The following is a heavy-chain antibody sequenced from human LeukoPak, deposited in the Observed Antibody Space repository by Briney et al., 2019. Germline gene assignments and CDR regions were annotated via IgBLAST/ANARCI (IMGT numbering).Heavy chain of an antibody. D-gene: IGHD3-3*01. CDR2: ISGSGGST. CDR3: AKGNLRFLESNWFDP. J-gene: IGHJ5*02. V-gene: IGHV3-23*01. Sequence: GGSLRLSCAASGFTFSSYAMSWARQAPGKGLEWVSAISGSGGSTYYADSVKGRFTISRDNSKNTLYLQMNSLRAEDTAVYYCAKGNLRFLESNWFDPWGQGTLVTVSS. CDR1: GFTFSSYA.